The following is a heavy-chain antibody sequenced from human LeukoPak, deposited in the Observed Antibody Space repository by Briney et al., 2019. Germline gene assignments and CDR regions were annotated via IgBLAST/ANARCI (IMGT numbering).Heavy chain of an antibody. CDR1: GGSISSGSYY. D-gene: IGHD3-10*01. Sequence: PSQTLSLTCTVSGGSISSGSYYWSWIRQPAGKGLEWIGRIYTSGSTNYNPSLKSRVTISVDTSKNQFSLKLSSVTAADTAVYYCARDPRGYFDYWGQGTLVTVSS. J-gene: IGHJ4*02. CDR3: ARDPRGYFDY. CDR2: IYTSGST. V-gene: IGHV4-61*02.